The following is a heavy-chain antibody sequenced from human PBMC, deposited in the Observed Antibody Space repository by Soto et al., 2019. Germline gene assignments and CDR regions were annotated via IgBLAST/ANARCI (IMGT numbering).Heavy chain of an antibody. D-gene: IGHD5-12*01. J-gene: IGHJ4*02. Sequence: QVQLVESGGGVVQPGRSLRLSCAASGFTFSSYGMHWVRQAPGKGMEWVAVISYDGRNKYYSDSVKGRFTISGDNSTNTLYMQMNSPRAEDTAVYYCAKENSRWLQAPDFDHWRQGTLLTVSS. CDR2: ISYDGRNK. V-gene: IGHV3-30*18. CDR1: GFTFSSYG. CDR3: AKENSRWLQAPDFDH.